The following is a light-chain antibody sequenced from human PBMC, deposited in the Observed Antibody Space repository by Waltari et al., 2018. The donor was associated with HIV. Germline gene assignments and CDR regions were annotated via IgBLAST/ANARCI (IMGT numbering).Light chain of an antibody. CDR3: ASWDDSLGGYWI. CDR1: PSNMGSNN. J-gene: IGLJ2*01. Sequence: QSVVTQPPSASGTLGQTVTITRYGGPSNMGSNNVYFYQHLPGTSPKRLIYMNDQRPSGVPDRISGSKSGTSASLAISGLRSEDEADYYCASWDDSLGGYWIFGGGTNLTVL. V-gene: IGLV1-47*01. CDR2: MND.